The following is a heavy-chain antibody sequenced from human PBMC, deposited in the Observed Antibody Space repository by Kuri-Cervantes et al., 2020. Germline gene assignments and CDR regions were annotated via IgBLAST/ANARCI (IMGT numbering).Heavy chain of an antibody. Sequence: ASVKVSCKASGYTFTSYGISWVRQAPGQGLEWMGWISAYNGNTNYAQKLQGRVTMTRDTSTSTVYMELSSLRSEDTAVYYCARAQWLKGVGDYWGQGTLVTVSS. D-gene: IGHD6-19*01. J-gene: IGHJ4*02. CDR3: ARAQWLKGVGDY. V-gene: IGHV1-18*01. CDR1: GYTFTSYG. CDR2: ISAYNGNT.